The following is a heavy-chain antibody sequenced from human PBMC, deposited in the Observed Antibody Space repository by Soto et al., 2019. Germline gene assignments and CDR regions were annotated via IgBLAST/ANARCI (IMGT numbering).Heavy chain of an antibody. Sequence: EVQLVESGGGLVKPGGSLRLSCAASGFTFSSYSMNWVRQAPGKGLEWVSSISSSSSYIYYADSVKGRFTISRDNAKNSLYLQMNSLRAEDTAVYYCASRREDRGYSYVYYFDYWGQGTLVTVSS. CDR1: GFTFSSYS. CDR3: ASRREDRGYSYVYYFDY. J-gene: IGHJ4*02. CDR2: ISSSSSYI. V-gene: IGHV3-21*01. D-gene: IGHD5-18*01.